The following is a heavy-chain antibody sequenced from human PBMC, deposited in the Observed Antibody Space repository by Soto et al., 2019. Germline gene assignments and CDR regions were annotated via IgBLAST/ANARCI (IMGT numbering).Heavy chain of an antibody. D-gene: IGHD3-16*01. CDR1: GGSISSYY. Sequence: SETLSLTCTVSGGSISSYYWSWIRQPPGKGLEWIGYSYYSGSTNYNPSLKSRGTISVDTSKNKFSLKLSSMTAADTAWYYCSRGLGVPALFAELLYYYYGMDIWGQGTTVTVSS. J-gene: IGHJ6*02. CDR2: SYYSGST. V-gene: IGHV4-59*01. CDR3: SRGLGVPALFAELLYYYYGMDI.